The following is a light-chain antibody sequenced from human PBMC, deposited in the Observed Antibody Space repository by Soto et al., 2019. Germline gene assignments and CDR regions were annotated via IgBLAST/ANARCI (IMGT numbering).Light chain of an antibody. CDR1: SSDVGGYNY. V-gene: IGLV2-8*01. J-gene: IGLJ1*01. CDR2: EVS. Sequence: QSALTQPPSASGSPGQSVTISCTGTSSDVGGYNYVSWYQQHPGKAPKLLMYEVSKRPSGVPDRFSGSKSGNTASLSVSGLQAEDEADSSFRSYAGRNHLYVFGTGTKVTLL. CDR3: RSYAGRNHLYV.